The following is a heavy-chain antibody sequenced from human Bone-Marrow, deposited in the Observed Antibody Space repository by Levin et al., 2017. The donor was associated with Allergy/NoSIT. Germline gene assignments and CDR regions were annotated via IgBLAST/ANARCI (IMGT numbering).Heavy chain of an antibody. V-gene: IGHV4-34*01. CDR2: INHSGST. Sequence: GSLRLSCAVYGGSFSGYYWSWIRQPPGKGLEWIGEINHSGSTNYNPSLKSRVTISVDTSKNQFSLKLSSVTAADTAVYYCARRGYIWGSYRYYWFDPWGQGTLVTVSS. CDR3: ARRGYIWGSYRYYWFDP. CDR1: GGSFSGYY. J-gene: IGHJ5*02. D-gene: IGHD3-16*02.